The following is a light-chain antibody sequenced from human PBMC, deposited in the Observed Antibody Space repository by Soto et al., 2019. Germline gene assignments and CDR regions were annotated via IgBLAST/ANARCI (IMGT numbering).Light chain of an antibody. Sequence: IQMTQSPSTLSASVGDRVTITCQASQTISNWLAWYQQKPGKAPKLLIYKASTLESGVPSRFSGSGSETDFTLTISSLQPEDFATYSCQQSYSTTWTFGQGTKVDIK. V-gene: IGKV1-5*03. J-gene: IGKJ1*01. CDR2: KAS. CDR1: QTISNW. CDR3: QQSYSTTWT.